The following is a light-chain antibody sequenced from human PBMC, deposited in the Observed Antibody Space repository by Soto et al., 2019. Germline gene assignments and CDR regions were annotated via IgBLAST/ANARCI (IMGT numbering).Light chain of an antibody. V-gene: IGKV1-17*01. CDR1: QGIRND. Sequence: MTQSPTTLSASVGDRVTLTCRASQGIRNDLGWYQQKPGKATKPLIYAASSWQSGVPSRFSGSGSGTEFTLTLRSLQPEDFAAYYCLQHNSYPWTFGQGTKVDI. CDR2: AAS. J-gene: IGKJ1*01. CDR3: LQHNSYPWT.